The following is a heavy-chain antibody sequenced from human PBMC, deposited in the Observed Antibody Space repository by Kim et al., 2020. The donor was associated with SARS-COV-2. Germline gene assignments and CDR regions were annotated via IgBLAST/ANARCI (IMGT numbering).Heavy chain of an antibody. J-gene: IGHJ6*02. V-gene: IGHV3-43D*03. CDR3: AKDIWAAAGSLAYYYYGMDV. D-gene: IGHD6-13*01. Sequence: RFTISRDNSKNTLYLQMNSLRAEDTALYYCAKDIWAAAGSLAYYYYGMDVWGQGTTVTVSS.